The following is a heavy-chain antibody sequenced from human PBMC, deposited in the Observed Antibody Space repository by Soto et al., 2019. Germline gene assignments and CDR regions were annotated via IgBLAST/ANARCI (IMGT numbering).Heavy chain of an antibody. J-gene: IGHJ6*02. D-gene: IGHD2-15*01. CDR3: ARAKTLKGYCSGGSCYYYGMDV. CDR1: GYTFTSYY. CDR2: INPSGGST. V-gene: IGHV1-46*01. Sequence: ASVKVSCKASGYTFTSYYMHWVRQAPGQGLEWMGIINPSGGSTSYAQKFQGRVTMTRDTSTSTVYMELSSLRSEDTAVYYCARAKTLKGYCSGGSCYYYGMDVWGQGTTVTVSS.